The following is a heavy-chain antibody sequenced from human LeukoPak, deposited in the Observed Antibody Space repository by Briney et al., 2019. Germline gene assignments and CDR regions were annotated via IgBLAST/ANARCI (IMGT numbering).Heavy chain of an antibody. V-gene: IGHV1-2*02. CDR3: ARDFSYSSSSSEDY. D-gene: IGHD6-6*01. CDR2: INPNSGGT. CDR1: GYTFTRYY. Sequence: ASVKVSCKASGYTFTRYYMHWVRQAPGQGVEWMGWINPNSGGTNYAQKFQRRVTMTRDTSISTAYMELSRLRSDDTAVYYCARDFSYSSSSSEDYWGQGTLVTVSS. J-gene: IGHJ4*02.